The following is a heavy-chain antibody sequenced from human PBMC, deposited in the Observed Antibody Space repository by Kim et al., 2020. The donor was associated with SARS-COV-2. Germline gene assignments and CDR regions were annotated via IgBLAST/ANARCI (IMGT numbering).Heavy chain of an antibody. Sequence: TTNPHPSLTSRVTISVATSKTQFSLKLSSVTAADTAVYYCARYDSVGAPDWGQGTLVTVSS. J-gene: IGHJ4*02. D-gene: IGHD1-26*01. V-gene: IGHV4-59*01. CDR2: TT. CDR3: ARYDSVGAPD.